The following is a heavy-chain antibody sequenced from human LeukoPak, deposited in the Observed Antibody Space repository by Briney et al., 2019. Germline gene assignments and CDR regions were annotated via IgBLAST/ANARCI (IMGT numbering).Heavy chain of an antibody. J-gene: IGHJ4*02. CDR2: IKQDGSEK. Sequence: GGSLRLSCAASGFTFSSYWMSWVRQAPGKGLEWVANIKQDGSEKYYVGSVKGRFTISRDNAKNSLDLQMNSLRAEDTAVYYCARRLKQDATKTFDYWGQGTLVSVSS. V-gene: IGHV3-7*01. CDR3: ARRLKQDATKTFDY. D-gene: IGHD5-12*01. CDR1: GFTFSSYW.